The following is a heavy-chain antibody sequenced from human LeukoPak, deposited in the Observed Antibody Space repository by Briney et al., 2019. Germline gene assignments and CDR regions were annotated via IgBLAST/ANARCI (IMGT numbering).Heavy chain of an antibody. CDR2: IDSGGSWT. CDR1: GNYW. J-gene: IGHJ4*02. CDR3: VSFYETY. D-gene: IGHD2/OR15-2a*01. V-gene: IGHV3-74*01. Sequence: PGGSLRLSCAASGNYWMHWVHQAPGKGLVWVSHIDSGGSWTSYADSVKGRFTISKDSAKNTVYLQMNNLRAEDTAVYYCVSFYETYWGRGTLVTVSS.